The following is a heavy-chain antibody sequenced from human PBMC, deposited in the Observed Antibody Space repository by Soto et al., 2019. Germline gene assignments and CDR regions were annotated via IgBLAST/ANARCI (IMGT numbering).Heavy chain of an antibody. J-gene: IGHJ4*02. Sequence: QVQLVQSGAEVKKPRASVKVSCKASGYTFTSYGISGVRQAPGQGLECMGWISAYNGNTNYAQKLQGRVTLTTDTSTSTAYMELRSLRSDDTAVYYCARRHIVGATRVSDFDYWGQGTLVTVSS. CDR2: ISAYNGNT. V-gene: IGHV1-18*01. CDR3: ARRHIVGATRVSDFDY. D-gene: IGHD1-26*01. CDR1: GYTFTSYG.